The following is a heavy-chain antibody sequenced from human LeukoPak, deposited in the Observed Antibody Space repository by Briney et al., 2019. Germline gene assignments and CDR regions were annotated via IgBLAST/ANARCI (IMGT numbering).Heavy chain of an antibody. CDR2: IRYDGSNK. CDR1: GFTFSSYG. D-gene: IGHD1-14*01. J-gene: IGHJ5*02. V-gene: IGHV3-30*02. CDR3: AKSVSWWFDP. Sequence: GGSLRLSCAASGFTFSSYGMHWVRQAPGKGLERVAFIRYDGSNKYCADSVKGRFTISRDNSKNTLYLQMNSLRAEDTAVYYCAKSVSWWFDPWGQGTLVTVSS.